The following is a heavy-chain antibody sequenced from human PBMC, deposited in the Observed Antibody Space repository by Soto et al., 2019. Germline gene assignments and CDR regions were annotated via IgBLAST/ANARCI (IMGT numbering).Heavy chain of an antibody. J-gene: IGHJ5*02. V-gene: IGHV3-30*04. CDR1: GFTFSSYA. CDR3: ARVISSGWYENWFDP. D-gene: IGHD6-19*01. Sequence: GGSLRLSCAASGFTFSSYAMHWVRQAPGKGLEWVAVISYDGSNKYYADSVKGRFTISRDNSKNTLYLQMNSLRAEDTAVYYCARVISSGWYENWFDPWGQGTLVTVSS. CDR2: ISYDGSNK.